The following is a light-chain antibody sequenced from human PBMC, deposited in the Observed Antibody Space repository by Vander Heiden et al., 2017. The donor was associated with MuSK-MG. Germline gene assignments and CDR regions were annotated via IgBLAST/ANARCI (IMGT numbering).Light chain of an antibody. CDR2: WAS. J-gene: IGKJ1*01. V-gene: IGKV4-1*01. CDR1: QSVLYSSNNKNY. Sequence: DLVITQSPESRAVSLGERATINCKSSQSVLYSSNNKNYLAWYQQKPGQPPKLLIYWASTRESGVPDRFSGSGSGTDFTLTISSLQAEDVAVYYCQQYYSTPRTFGQGTKVEIK. CDR3: QQYYSTPRT.